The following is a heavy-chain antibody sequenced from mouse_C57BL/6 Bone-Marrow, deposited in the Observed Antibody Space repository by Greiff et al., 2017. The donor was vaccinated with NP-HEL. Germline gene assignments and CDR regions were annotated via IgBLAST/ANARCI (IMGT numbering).Heavy chain of an antibody. CDR2: ISSGGSYT. J-gene: IGHJ3*01. CDR1: GFTFSSYG. Sequence: EVKLMESGGDLVKPGGSLKLSCAASGFTFSSYGMSWVRQTPDKRLEWVATISSGGSYTYYPDSVKGQFTISRDNAKNTLYLQMSSLKSEDTAMYYCARNLFAYWGQGTLVTVSA. V-gene: IGHV5-6*01. CDR3: ARNLFAY.